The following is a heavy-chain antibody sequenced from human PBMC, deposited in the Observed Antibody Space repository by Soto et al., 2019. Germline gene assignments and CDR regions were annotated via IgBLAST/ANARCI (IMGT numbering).Heavy chain of an antibody. V-gene: IGHV1-69*01. D-gene: IGHD3-10*01. CDR1: GGTSTSYA. J-gene: IGHJ3*01. CDR3: AGSYKYGSGTFDAFDV. Sequence: QVQLVQSGTEVQEPGSSVKVSCKASGGTSTSYAISWVRQAPGQGLEWMGGIIPIFGTTNYAQKFQGRVSITADESTTTAYMELSSLRSEDTAVYYCAGSYKYGSGTFDAFDVWGQGTMVIVSS. CDR2: IIPIFGTT.